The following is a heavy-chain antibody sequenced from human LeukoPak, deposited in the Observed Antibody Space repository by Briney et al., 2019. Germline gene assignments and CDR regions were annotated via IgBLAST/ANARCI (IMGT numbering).Heavy chain of an antibody. CDR1: GYTLTELS. D-gene: IGHD3-10*01. J-gene: IGHJ4*02. V-gene: IGHV1-24*01. CDR2: FDPEDGET. Sequence: GASVKVSCKVSGYTLTELSMHWVRQAPGKGLEWMGGFDPEDGETIYAQTFQGRVTMTEDTSTDTAYMELSSLRSEDTAVYYCATITMVRGATYYFDYWGQGTLVTVFS. CDR3: ATITMVRGATYYFDY.